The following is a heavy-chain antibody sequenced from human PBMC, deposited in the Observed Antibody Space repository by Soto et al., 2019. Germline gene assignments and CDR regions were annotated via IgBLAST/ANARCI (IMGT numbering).Heavy chain of an antibody. CDR2: ISYDGSNK. CDR3: ARDQWEQSLGYYYYGMDV. D-gene: IGHD1-26*01. J-gene: IGHJ6*02. V-gene: IGHV3-30-3*01. Sequence: GGSLRLSCAASGFTFSSDAMHWVRQAPGKGLEWVAVISYDGSNKYYADSVKGRFTISRDNSKNTLYLQMNSLRAEDTAVYYCARDQWEQSLGYYYYGMDVWGQGTTVTVSS. CDR1: GFTFSSDA.